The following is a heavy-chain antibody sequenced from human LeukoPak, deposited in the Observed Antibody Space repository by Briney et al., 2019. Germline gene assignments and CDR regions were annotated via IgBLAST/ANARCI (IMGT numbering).Heavy chain of an antibody. Sequence: GASVKVSCKASGGTFSSYAISWVRQAPGQGLEWMGGIIPIFGTANYAQKFQGRVTTTADESTSTAYMELSSLRSEDTAVYYCAREGPGIAVAGTVIYPYWGQGTLVTVSS. V-gene: IGHV1-69*13. CDR1: GGTFSSYA. CDR2: IIPIFGTA. J-gene: IGHJ4*02. D-gene: IGHD6-19*01. CDR3: AREGPGIAVAGTVIYPY.